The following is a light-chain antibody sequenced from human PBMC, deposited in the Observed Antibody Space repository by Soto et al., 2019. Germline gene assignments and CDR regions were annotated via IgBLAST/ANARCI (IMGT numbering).Light chain of an antibody. J-gene: IGKJ4*01. CDR3: QQRSNWPPLT. Sequence: EIVSTQSPATLSLSPGERATLSCRASQSVSSYLAWYQQKPGQAPRLLIYDASNRATGIPARFSGSGSGTDFTLTISSLEPEDFTVYYCQQRSNWPPLTFGGGTKVDTK. CDR2: DAS. V-gene: IGKV3-11*01. CDR1: QSVSSY.